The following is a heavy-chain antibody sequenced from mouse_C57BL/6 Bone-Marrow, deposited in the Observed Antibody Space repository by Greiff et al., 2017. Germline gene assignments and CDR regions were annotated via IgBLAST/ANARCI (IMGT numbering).Heavy chain of an antibody. Sequence: QVQLQQPGAELVRPGSSVKLSCKASGYTFTSYWMHWVKQRPIQGLEWIGNIDPSDSETHYNQKFKDKATLTVDKSSSTAYMQLSSLTSEDSAVYYCASTLYSLDYYAMDYWGQGTSVTVSS. D-gene: IGHD2-12*01. CDR1: GYTFTSYW. CDR2: IDPSDSET. CDR3: ASTLYSLDYYAMDY. J-gene: IGHJ4*01. V-gene: IGHV1-52*01.